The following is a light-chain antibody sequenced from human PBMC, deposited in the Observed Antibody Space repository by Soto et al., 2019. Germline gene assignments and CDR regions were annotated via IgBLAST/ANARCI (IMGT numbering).Light chain of an antibody. CDR2: EVT. Sequence: QSALTQSASVSGSPGQSITISCTATSSDVGPYNLVSWYQQHPGNAPKLIIYEVTKRPSGVSNRVSGSNSCNTASLTISGLQAADEADYYCCSSAGPSTFVFGLGTKLTVL. J-gene: IGLJ1*01. CDR1: SSDVGPYNL. CDR3: CSSAGPSTFV. V-gene: IGLV2-23*02.